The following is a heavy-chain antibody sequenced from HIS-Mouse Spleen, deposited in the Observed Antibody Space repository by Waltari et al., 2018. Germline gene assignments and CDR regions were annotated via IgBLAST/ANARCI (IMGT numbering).Heavy chain of an antibody. CDR3: ASSYYYDSSGYNRAEYFQH. V-gene: IGHV4-59*01. D-gene: IGHD3-22*01. CDR1: GGSISSYY. CDR2: IYYSGST. J-gene: IGHJ1*01. Sequence: QVQLQESGPGLVKPSETLSLTCTVSGGSISSYYWSWIRQPPGKGLEWIGYIYYSGSTNYHPPLKSRVTISVDTSKNQFSLKLSSVTAADTAVYYCASSYYYDSSGYNRAEYFQHWGQGTLVTVSS.